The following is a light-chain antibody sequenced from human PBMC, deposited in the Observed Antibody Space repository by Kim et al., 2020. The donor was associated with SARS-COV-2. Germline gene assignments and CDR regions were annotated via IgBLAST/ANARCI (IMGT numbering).Light chain of an antibody. CDR1: QSISAW. Sequence: DIQMTQSPSTLSASVGDRITITCRASQSISAWLAWYQQKAGIAPKVLIYKASTLESGVPSRFSGSGSGTEFTLTISSLQPDDFASYYCQQYNSYPYTFGQGTKLEI. CDR3: QQYNSYPYT. CDR2: KAS. V-gene: IGKV1-5*03. J-gene: IGKJ2*01.